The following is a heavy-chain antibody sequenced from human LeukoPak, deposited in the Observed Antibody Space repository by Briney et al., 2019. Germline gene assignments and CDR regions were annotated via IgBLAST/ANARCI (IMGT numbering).Heavy chain of an antibody. Sequence: SVKVSCKASGGTFNSYAISWVRQAPGQGLEWMGGIIPIFGTTNYARKFRGRVTLTADESTSTVYMELSSLRSEDTAVYYCARVVTPRYCSTTSCFWKGWFDPWGQGTLVTVSS. CDR2: IIPIFGTT. D-gene: IGHD2-2*01. CDR3: ARVVTPRYCSTTSCFWKGWFDP. J-gene: IGHJ5*02. V-gene: IGHV1-69*01. CDR1: GGTFNSYA.